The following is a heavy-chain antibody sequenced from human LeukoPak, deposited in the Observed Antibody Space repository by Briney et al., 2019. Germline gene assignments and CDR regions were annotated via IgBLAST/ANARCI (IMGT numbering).Heavy chain of an antibody. CDR2: IYYSGST. CDR1: GGSISSYY. CDR3: ARAPGYSYGYSLGPAFDY. Sequence: SETLSLTCTVSGGSISSYYWSWIRQPPGKGLEWIGYIYYSGSTNYNPSLKSRVTISVDTSKNQFSLKLSSVTATDTAVYYCARAPGYSYGYSLGPAFDYWGQGTLVTVSS. J-gene: IGHJ4*02. D-gene: IGHD5-18*01. V-gene: IGHV4-59*12.